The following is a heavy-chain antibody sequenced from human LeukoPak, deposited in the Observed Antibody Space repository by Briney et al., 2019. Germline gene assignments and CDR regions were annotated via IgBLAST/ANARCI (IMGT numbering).Heavy chain of an antibody. CDR1: GGTFGNYA. CDR3: ARHEGARYYDGRGYPHDAFDI. V-gene: IGHV1-69*04. D-gene: IGHD3-22*01. CDR2: IIPTLGTA. J-gene: IGHJ3*02. Sequence: GSSVKVSCKASGGTFGNYAISWVRQAPGQGLEWMGRIIPTLGTAKYAQKFQGRVTITAGKSTSTAYMELSSLSSEDTAVYYCARHEGARYYDGRGYPHDAFDIWGQGTMVTVSS.